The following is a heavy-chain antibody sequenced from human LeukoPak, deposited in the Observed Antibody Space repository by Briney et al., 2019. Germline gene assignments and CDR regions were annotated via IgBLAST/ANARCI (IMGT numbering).Heavy chain of an antibody. CDR3: AKDATYSSGWTDY. CDR1: GFTFDDYA. J-gene: IGHJ4*02. V-gene: IGHV3-9*01. D-gene: IGHD6-19*01. CDR2: ISWNSGSI. Sequence: GGSLRLSCAASGFTFDDYAMHWVRHAPGKGLEWVSGISWNSGSIGYADSVKGRFTISRDKAKNSLYLQMNSLRAEDTALYYCAKDATYSSGWTDYWGQGTLVTVSS.